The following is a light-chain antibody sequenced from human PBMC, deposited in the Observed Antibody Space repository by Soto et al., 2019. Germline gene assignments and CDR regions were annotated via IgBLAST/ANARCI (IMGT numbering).Light chain of an antibody. CDR2: EVT. Sequence: QSALTQPASVSGSPGQSITISCTGTSRDVGGYNSVSWYQQHPGKAPKLMIYEVTNRPSGVSNRFSGSKSGNTASLTISGLQAEDEADYYCSSYTSGRDVYVFGGGTKVTVL. CDR3: SSYTSGRDVYV. CDR1: SRDVGGYNS. J-gene: IGLJ1*01. V-gene: IGLV2-14*01.